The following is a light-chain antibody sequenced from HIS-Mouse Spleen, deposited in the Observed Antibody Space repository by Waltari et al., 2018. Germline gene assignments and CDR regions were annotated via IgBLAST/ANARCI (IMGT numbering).Light chain of an antibody. CDR1: SSDVGGYNY. CDR2: DVS. Sequence: QSALTQPRSVSGSPGQSVTISCTGTSSDVGGYNYFSWYQQHPGKAPKLMIYDVSKRPSGFPDRFSGSKSGNTASLTISGLQAEDEADYYCCSYAGSYTWVFGGGTKLTVL. V-gene: IGLV2-11*01. CDR3: CSYAGSYTWV. J-gene: IGLJ3*02.